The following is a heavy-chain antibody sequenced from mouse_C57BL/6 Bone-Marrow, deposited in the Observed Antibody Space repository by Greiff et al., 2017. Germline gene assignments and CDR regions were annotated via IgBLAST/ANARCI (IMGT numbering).Heavy chain of an antibody. J-gene: IGHJ4*01. CDR3: ARLWLRRWAMDY. CDR1: GFTFSDYG. D-gene: IGHD2-2*01. V-gene: IGHV5-15*01. Sequence: DVHLVESGGGLVQPGGSLKLSCAASGFTFSDYGMAWVRQAPRKGPEWVAFISNLAYSIYYADTVTGRFTISRENAKNTLYREMSSLRSEDTAMYYCARLWLRRWAMDYWGQGTSVTVSS. CDR2: ISNLAYSI.